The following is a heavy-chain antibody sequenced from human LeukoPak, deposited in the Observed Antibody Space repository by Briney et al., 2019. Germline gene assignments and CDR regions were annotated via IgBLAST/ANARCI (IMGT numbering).Heavy chain of an antibody. CDR2: IIPVFGTA. J-gene: IGHJ5*02. V-gene: IGHV1-69*13. CDR1: GGTFSSYA. CDR3: ASGVEYQLLQGNWFDP. D-gene: IGHD2-2*01. Sequence: SVKVSCKASGGTFSSYAISWVRQAPGQGLEWMGGIIPVFGTANYAQKFQGRVTITADESTSTAYMELSSLRSEDTAVYYCASGVEYQLLQGNWFDPWGQGTLVTVSS.